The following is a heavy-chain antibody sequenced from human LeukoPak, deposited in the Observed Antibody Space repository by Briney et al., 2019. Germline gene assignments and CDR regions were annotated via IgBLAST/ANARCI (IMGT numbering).Heavy chain of an antibody. CDR2: INQDGSEK. CDR1: GFTFTGYW. CDR3: ARDDSSGWFYY. D-gene: IGHD6-19*01. J-gene: IGHJ4*02. Sequence: GGSLRLSCAAAGFTFTGYWMNWVRQAPGKGLEWAANINQDGSEKYYVDSVKGRFTISRDNAKNSLHLQINSLRAEDTAVYYCARDDSSGWFYYWGQGTLVTVSS. V-gene: IGHV3-7*01.